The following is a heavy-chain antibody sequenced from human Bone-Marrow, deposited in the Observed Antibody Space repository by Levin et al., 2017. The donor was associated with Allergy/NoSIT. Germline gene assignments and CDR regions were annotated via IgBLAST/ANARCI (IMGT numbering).Heavy chain of an antibody. CDR3: AKARSGDFDY. CDR2: ISGSGGST. CDR1: GFTFSSYA. J-gene: IGHJ4*02. Sequence: GESLKISCAASGFTFSSYAMSWVRQAPGKGLEWVSAISGSGGSTYYADSVKGRFTISRDNSKNTLYLQMNSLRAEDTAVYYCAKARSGDFDYWGQGTLVTVSS. V-gene: IGHV3-23*01. D-gene: IGHD3-10*01.